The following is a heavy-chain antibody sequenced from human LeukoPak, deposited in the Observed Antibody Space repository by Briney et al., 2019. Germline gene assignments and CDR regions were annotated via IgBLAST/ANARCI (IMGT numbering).Heavy chain of an antibody. D-gene: IGHD3-9*01. CDR1: GFTFSDYY. Sequence: GGSLRVSCAASGFTFSDYYMSWIRQAPGKGLGWVSYISSSGSTIYYADSVKGRFTISRDNAKNSLYLQMNSLRAEDTAVYYCARLRGGYDILTGYFDYWGQGTLVTVSS. J-gene: IGHJ4*02. CDR3: ARLRGGYDILTGYFDY. CDR2: ISSSGSTI. V-gene: IGHV3-11*01.